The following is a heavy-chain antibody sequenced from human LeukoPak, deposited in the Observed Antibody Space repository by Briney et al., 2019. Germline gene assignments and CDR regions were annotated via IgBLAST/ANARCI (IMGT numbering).Heavy chain of an antibody. CDR2: IIPIFGTA. CDR3: ARESQANYYYGMDV. V-gene: IGHV1-69*13. Sequence: SVKVSCKASGGTFSSYAISWVRQAPGQGLEWMEGIIPIFGTANYAQKFQGRVTITADESTSTAYMELSSLRSEDTAVHYCARESQANYYYGMDVWGQGTTVTVSS. CDR1: GGTFSSYA. J-gene: IGHJ6*02.